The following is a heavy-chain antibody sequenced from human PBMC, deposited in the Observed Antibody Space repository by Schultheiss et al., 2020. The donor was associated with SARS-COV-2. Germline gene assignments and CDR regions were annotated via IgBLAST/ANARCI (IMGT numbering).Heavy chain of an antibody. CDR3: ARGPYVTAPNSGSYLYAFDI. CDR2: ISAYNGNT. CDR1: GYTFTSYG. D-gene: IGHD1-26*01. J-gene: IGHJ3*02. Sequence: ASVKVSCKASGYTFTSYGISWVRQAPGQGLEWMGWISAYNGNTNYAQKLQGRVTMTTDTSTSTVYMELSSLRSEDTAVYYCARGPYVTAPNSGSYLYAFDIWGQGTMVTVSS. V-gene: IGHV1-18*01.